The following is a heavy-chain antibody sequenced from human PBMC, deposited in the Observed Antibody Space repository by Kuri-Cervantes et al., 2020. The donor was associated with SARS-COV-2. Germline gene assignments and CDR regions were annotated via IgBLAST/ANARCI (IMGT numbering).Heavy chain of an antibody. Sequence: GESLKISCAASGFTFSSYGMHWVRQAPGKGLEWVAVISYDGSNKYYADSVKGRFTISRDNSKNTLYLQMNSLRAEDTAVYYCAREVSGYDFGWGQGTLVTVSS. V-gene: IGHV3-30*19. J-gene: IGHJ4*02. CDR1: GFTFSSYG. D-gene: IGHD5-12*01. CDR3: AREVSGYDFG. CDR2: ISYDGSNK.